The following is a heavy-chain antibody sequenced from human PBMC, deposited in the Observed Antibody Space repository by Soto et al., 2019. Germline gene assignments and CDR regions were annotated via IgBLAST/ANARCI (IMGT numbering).Heavy chain of an antibody. CDR2: ISYDGSNK. D-gene: IGHD3-22*01. V-gene: IGHV3-30-3*01. J-gene: IGHJ3*02. CDR1: GFTFSSYA. Sequence: PGGSLRLSCAASGFTFSSYAMHWVRQAPGKGLEWVAVISYDGSNKYYADSVKGRFTISRDNSKNTLYLQMNSLRAEDTAVYYCARDKGEGYYDSSPRYPSNSFDIWGQGTMVTVSS. CDR3: ARDKGEGYYDSSPRYPSNSFDI.